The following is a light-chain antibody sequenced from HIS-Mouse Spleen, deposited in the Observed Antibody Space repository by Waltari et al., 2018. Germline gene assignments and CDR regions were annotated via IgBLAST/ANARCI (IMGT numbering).Light chain of an antibody. J-gene: IGLJ3*02. V-gene: IGLV2-23*01. CDR2: EGS. Sequence: QSALTQPASVSGSPGQSITISCTGTSSDVGSYNLVSWYQPHPGKAPKLMIYEGSKRPSGVSNRFSGSKSGNTASLTISGLQAEDEADYYCCSYAGSSTYWVFGGGTKLTAL. CDR1: SSDVGSYNL. CDR3: CSYAGSSTYWV.